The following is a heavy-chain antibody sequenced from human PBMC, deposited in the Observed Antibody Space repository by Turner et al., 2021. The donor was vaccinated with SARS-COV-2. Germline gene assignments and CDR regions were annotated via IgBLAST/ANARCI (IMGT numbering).Heavy chain of an antibody. CDR1: GGSISSYY. CDR2: IYTSEST. CDR3: ARDRVQLGPVGMDV. J-gene: IGHJ6*02. Sequence: QVQLQESGPGLVKPSETLSLTCTVSGGSISSYYWSWIRQPPGKGLEWIGRIYTSESTNYTPYLNSRVTMSVDTSKTQFTLKLRSVTAADTAVYYCARDRVQLGPVGMDVWGQGTTVTVSS. D-gene: IGHD6-6*01. V-gene: IGHV4-4*07.